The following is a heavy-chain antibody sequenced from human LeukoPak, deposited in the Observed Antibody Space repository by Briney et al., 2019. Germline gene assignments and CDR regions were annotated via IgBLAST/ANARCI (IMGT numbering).Heavy chain of an antibody. J-gene: IGHJ4*02. Sequence: PGGSLRLSCAASGFTFSSYAMHWVRQAPGKGLEWVAVISYDGSNKYYADSVKGRFTISRDNSKNTLYLQMNSLRAEDTAVYYCARDPAPTYYYGSGVDYWGQGTLVTVSS. V-gene: IGHV3-30-3*01. D-gene: IGHD3-10*01. CDR3: ARDPAPTYYYGSGVDY. CDR2: ISYDGSNK. CDR1: GFTFSSYA.